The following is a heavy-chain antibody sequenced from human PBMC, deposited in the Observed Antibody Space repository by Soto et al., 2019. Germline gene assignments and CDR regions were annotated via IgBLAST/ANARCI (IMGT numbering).Heavy chain of an antibody. J-gene: IGHJ6*02. Sequence: PGGSLRLSCAPSGFTFSSYAMSWVRQTPEKGLEWVSPISDSGGSTYFADSVKGRFTISRDNSKNTLYLEMHSLRAEDTAVYYCARYIPGVRYYGMDVGGQGTTVTVSS. CDR3: ARYIPGVRYYGMDV. CDR2: ISDSGGST. D-gene: IGHD2-2*01. V-gene: IGHV3-23*01. CDR1: GFTFSSYA.